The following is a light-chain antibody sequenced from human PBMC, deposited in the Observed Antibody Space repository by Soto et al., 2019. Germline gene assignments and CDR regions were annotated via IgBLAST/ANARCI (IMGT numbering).Light chain of an antibody. CDR1: SSDVGSYNL. V-gene: IGLV2-23*01. CDR3: CSCAGSSTPLYV. Sequence: QSVLTQPASVSGSPGQSITISCTGTSSDVGSYNLVSWYQQHPGKAPKLMIYEGSKRPSGVSNRFSGSKSGNTASLTISGLQAEDEADYYCCSCAGSSTPLYVFGTGTKVTVL. CDR2: EGS. J-gene: IGLJ1*01.